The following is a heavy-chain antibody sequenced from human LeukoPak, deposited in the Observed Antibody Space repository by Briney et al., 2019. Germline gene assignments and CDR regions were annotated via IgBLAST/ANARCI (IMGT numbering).Heavy chain of an antibody. CDR1: GYTFTSYY. V-gene: IGHV1-46*01. D-gene: IGHD2-21*02. CDR2: INPSGGST. J-gene: IGHJ3*02. CDR3: ARERRKNGGDAAFDI. Sequence: ASVTVSCKASGYTFTSYYMHWVRQAPGQGLEWMGIINPSGGSTSYAQKFQGRVTMTRDASTSTVYMELSSLRPEDTAVYYCARERRKNGGDAAFDIWGQGTMVTVSS.